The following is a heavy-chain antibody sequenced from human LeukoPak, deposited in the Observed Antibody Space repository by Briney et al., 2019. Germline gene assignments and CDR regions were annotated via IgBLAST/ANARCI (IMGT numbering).Heavy chain of an antibody. CDR2: IYTSGST. V-gene: IGHV4-4*07. CDR1: GGSISSYY. D-gene: IGHD6-6*01. Sequence: SETLSLTCTVSGGSISSYYWSWIRQPAGKGLEWIGRIYTSGSTNYNPSLKSRVTISVDTSKNQFSLKLSSVTAADTAVYYCARDLPSVPVPFYWGQGTLVTVSS. J-gene: IGHJ4*02. CDR3: ARDLPSVPVPFY.